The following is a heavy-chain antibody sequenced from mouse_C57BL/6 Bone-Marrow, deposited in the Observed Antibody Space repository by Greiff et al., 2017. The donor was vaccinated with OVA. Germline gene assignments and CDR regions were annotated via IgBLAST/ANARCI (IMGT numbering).Heavy chain of an antibody. V-gene: IGHV5-9-1*02. CDR2: ISSGGDYI. D-gene: IGHD1-1*01. CDR3: TRYYYYGSPDY. Sequence: DVMLVESGEGLVKPGGSLKLSCAASGFTFSSYAMSWVRQTPEKRLEWVAYISSGGDYIYYADTVKGRFTISRDNARNTLYLQMSSLKSEDTAMYYCTRYYYYGSPDYWGQGTSVTVSS. J-gene: IGHJ4*01. CDR1: GFTFSSYA.